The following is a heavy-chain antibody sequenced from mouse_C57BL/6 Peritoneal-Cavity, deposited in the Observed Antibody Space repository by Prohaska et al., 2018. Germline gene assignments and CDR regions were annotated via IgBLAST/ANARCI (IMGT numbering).Heavy chain of an antibody. V-gene: IGHV3-8*01. J-gene: IGHJ4*01. CDR3: AMGGDYRAMDY. CDR2: ISYSGST. D-gene: IGHD2-4*01. Sequence: EYMGYISYSGSTYYNPSLKSRISITRDTSKNQYYLQLNSVTTEDTATYYCAMGGDYRAMDYWGQGTSVTVSS.